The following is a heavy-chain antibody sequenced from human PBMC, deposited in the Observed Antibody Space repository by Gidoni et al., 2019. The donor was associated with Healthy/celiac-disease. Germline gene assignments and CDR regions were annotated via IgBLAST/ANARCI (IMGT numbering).Heavy chain of an antibody. CDR3: ARSSSGLDY. Sequence: QLQLQESGPGLVKPSETLSLTCTVSGGSISSSSYYWGWIRQPPWKGLEWIGSIYYSGSTYYNPSLKSRVTISVDTSKNQFSLKLSSVTAADTAVYYCARSSSGLDYWGQGTLVTVSS. CDR2: IYYSGST. J-gene: IGHJ4*02. D-gene: IGHD6-19*01. V-gene: IGHV4-39*01. CDR1: GGSISSSSYY.